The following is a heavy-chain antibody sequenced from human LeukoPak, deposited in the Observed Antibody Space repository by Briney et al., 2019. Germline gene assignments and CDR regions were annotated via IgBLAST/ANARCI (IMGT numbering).Heavy chain of an antibody. J-gene: IGHJ4*02. V-gene: IGHV3-30-3*01. CDR1: GFTFSNYA. CDR2: ISYDGSNK. CDR3: AKDQRRTVTTLFDY. Sequence: GSLRLSCAASGFTFSNYAMHWVRQAPGKGLEWVAVISYDGSNKYYADSVKGRFTISRDNSKNTLYLQMNSLRAEDTAVYYCAKDQRRTVTTLFDYWGQGTLVTVSS. D-gene: IGHD4-17*01.